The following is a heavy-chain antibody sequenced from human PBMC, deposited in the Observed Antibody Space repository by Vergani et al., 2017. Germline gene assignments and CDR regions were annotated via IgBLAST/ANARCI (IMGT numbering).Heavy chain of an antibody. V-gene: IGHV1-46*03. Sequence: QVQLVQSGAEVGKPGASAKISCKASGYTFTAYYIHWVRQAPEQGLEWVGVISPDGFSTFYAQKFQGRVTITRDTSTSTVHVEVTSLRSDDTAVYYCAREPPLTGFFDYWGQGTLVTVSS. CDR1: GYTFTAYY. D-gene: IGHD3-9*01. J-gene: IGHJ4*02. CDR2: ISPDGFST. CDR3: AREPPLTGFFDY.